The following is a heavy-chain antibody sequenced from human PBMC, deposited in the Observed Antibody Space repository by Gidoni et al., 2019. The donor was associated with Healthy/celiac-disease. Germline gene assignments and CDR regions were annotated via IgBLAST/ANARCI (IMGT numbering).Heavy chain of an antibody. J-gene: IGHJ4*02. CDR3: ANVCSGGSCYSGDY. Sequence: EVQLLESGGGLVQHGGSLRLSCAASGFTFSSYAMSWVRQAPGKGLEWVSAISGSGGSTYYADSVKCRFTISRDNSKNTLYLQMNSLRAEDTAVYYCANVCSGGSCYSGDYWGQGTLVTVSS. CDR2: ISGSGGST. D-gene: IGHD2-15*01. CDR1: GFTFSSYA. V-gene: IGHV3-23*01.